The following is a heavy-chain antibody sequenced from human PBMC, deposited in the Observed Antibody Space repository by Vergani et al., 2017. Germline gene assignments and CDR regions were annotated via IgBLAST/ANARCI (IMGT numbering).Heavy chain of an antibody. CDR3: ARGGGYDFWTYYYYMDV. CDR2: INHSGST. Sequence: QVQLQQWGAGLLKPSETLSLTCAVYGGSFSGYYWSWIRQPPGKGLEWIGEINHSGSTNYNPSLKSRVTISVDTSKNQFSLKLSSVTAADTAVYYCARGGGYDFWTYYYYMDVWGKGTTVTVSS. CDR1: GGSFSGYY. J-gene: IGHJ6*03. V-gene: IGHV4-34*01. D-gene: IGHD3-3*01.